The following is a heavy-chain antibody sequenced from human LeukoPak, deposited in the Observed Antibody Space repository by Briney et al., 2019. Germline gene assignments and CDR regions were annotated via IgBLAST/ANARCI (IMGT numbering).Heavy chain of an antibody. CDR3: ARDGSGVWFDY. D-gene: IGHD3-10*01. J-gene: IGHJ4*02. CDR1: NYTFTSYG. Sequence: GASVKVSCKASNYTFTSYGISWVRQAPGQGLEWMAWINAYNGDTNYAQKLQGRVTLTTETSTSTAYMELRSLRSDGTAVYYCARDGSGVWFDYWGQGTLVTVSS. V-gene: IGHV1-18*01. CDR2: INAYNGDT.